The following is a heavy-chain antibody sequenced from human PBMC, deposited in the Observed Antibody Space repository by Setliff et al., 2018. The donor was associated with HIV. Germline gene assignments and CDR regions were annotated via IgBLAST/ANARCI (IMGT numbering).Heavy chain of an antibody. V-gene: IGHV4-61*09. D-gene: IGHD6-19*01. CDR1: GGSVNSGNYH. J-gene: IGHJ4*02. CDR2: IYTSGSP. Sequence: TLSLTCSVSGGSVNSGNYHWAWIRQPAGKGLEWIGHIYTSGSPHYKSSLTSRLTISLDTSRNRFSLKLTSVTAADSATYYCARWVYNSAWSLDYWGQGTLVTVSS. CDR3: ARWVYNSAWSLDY.